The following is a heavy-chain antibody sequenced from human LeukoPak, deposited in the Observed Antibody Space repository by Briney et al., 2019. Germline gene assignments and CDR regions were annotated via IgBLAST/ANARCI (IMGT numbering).Heavy chain of an antibody. J-gene: IGHJ4*02. CDR1: GFTFSSYA. Sequence: GGSLRLSCAASGFTFSSYAMHWVRQAPGKGLEWVAVISYDGSNKYYADSVKGRFTISRDNSKNTLYLQMNSLRARDTAVYYCARDRGSSGWYGDYWGQGTLVTVSS. D-gene: IGHD6-19*01. CDR3: ARDRGSSGWYGDY. V-gene: IGHV3-30-3*01. CDR2: ISYDGSNK.